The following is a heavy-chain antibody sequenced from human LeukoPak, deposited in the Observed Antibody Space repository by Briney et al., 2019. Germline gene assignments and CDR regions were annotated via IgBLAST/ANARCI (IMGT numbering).Heavy chain of an antibody. V-gene: IGHV5-51*01. J-gene: IGHJ6*03. CDR1: GYSFTSYW. CDR2: IYPGDSDT. D-gene: IGHD4-11*01. Sequence: RGESLKISCKGSGYSFTSYWIGWVRQMPGNGLEWMGIIYPGDSDTRYSPSFQGQVTISADKSISTAYLQWSSLKAADTAMYYCARRATTVTQETYYYYMDVWGKGTTVTVSS. CDR3: ARRATTVTQETYYYYMDV.